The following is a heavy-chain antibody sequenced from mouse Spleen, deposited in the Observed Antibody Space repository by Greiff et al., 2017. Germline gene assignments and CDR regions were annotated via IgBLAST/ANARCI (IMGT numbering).Heavy chain of an antibody. CDR3: ARTSTMITTGYWYFDV. J-gene: IGHJ1*01. V-gene: IGHV3-6*01. CDR2: ISYDGSN. Sequence: EVKLVESGPGLVKPSQSLSLTCSVTGYSITSGYYWNWIRQFPGNKLEWMGYISYDGSNNYNPSLKNRISITRDTSKNQFFLKLNSVTTEDTATYYCARTSTMITTGYWYFDVWGAGTTVTVSS. CDR1: GYSITSGYY. D-gene: IGHD2-4*01.